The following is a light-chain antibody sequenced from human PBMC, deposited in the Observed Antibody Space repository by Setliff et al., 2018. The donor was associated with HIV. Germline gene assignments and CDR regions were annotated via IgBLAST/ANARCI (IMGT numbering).Light chain of an antibody. Sequence: SYELTQPPSVSVAPGKTARITCGGDNIGSKSVHWYQQKPGQAPVVVVYDDTDRPSGIPERFSGSNSGKTATLTITRVEAGDEADYYCQVWDYSSDRLCVFGTGTKVTVL. V-gene: IGLV3-21*03. CDR2: DDT. J-gene: IGLJ1*01. CDR3: QVWDYSSDRLCV. CDR1: NIGSKS.